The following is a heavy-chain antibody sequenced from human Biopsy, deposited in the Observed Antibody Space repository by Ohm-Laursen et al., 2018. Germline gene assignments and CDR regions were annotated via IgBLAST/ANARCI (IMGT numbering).Heavy chain of an antibody. CDR1: GGSFTGHY. Sequence: GALSLTCTVSGGSFTGHYWSWIRQPPGKGLEWIGHISYTGYTSYKSSLKSRVTISLDTSRKHFSLRLTSLAAADTAVYYCARGSNEYGGLYFPHWGQGTLVTVSS. V-gene: IGHV4-59*11. J-gene: IGHJ1*01. CDR3: ARGSNEYGGLYFPH. D-gene: IGHD4-23*01. CDR2: ISYTGYT.